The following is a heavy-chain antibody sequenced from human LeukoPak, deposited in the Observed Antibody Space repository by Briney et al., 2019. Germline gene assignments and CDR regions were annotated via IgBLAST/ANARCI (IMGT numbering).Heavy chain of an antibody. Sequence: GGSLRLSCEASGFTFSSYEMNWVRQAPGKGLEWISYIRHSGTTIYYADSVKGRFTISRDNAGNSLYLQMSSLRAEDSATYYCARVAGTVWDYYYIDVWGKGTTVIVSS. CDR3: ARVAGTVWDYYYIDV. D-gene: IGHD7-27*01. V-gene: IGHV3-48*03. CDR1: GFTFSSYE. J-gene: IGHJ6*03. CDR2: IRHSGTTI.